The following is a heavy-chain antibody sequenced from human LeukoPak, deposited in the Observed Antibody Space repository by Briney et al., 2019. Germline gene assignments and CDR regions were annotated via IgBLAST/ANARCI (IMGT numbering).Heavy chain of an antibody. Sequence: SETLSLTCAVYGGSFSGYYWSWIRQPPGKGLEWIGEINHSGSTNYNPSLKSRVTISVDTSKNQFSLKLSSVTAADTAVYYCARLGSFNWFDPWSQGTLVTVSS. CDR3: ARLGSFNWFDP. CDR1: GGSFSGYY. CDR2: INHSGST. V-gene: IGHV4-34*01. J-gene: IGHJ5*02. D-gene: IGHD6-13*01.